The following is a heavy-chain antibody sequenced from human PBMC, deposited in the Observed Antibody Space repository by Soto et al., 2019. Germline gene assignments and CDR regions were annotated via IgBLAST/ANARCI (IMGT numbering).Heavy chain of an antibody. CDR1: GYTFTSYG. V-gene: IGHV1-18*01. Sequence: ASVKVSCKASGYTFTSYGISWVRQAPGQGLEWMGWISAYNGNTNYAQKLQGRVTMTTDTSTSTAYMELRSLRSDDTAVYYCARDGYGSGIHYYYYYMDVWGKGTTVTVSS. D-gene: IGHD3-10*01. CDR2: ISAYNGNT. J-gene: IGHJ6*03. CDR3: ARDGYGSGIHYYYYYMDV.